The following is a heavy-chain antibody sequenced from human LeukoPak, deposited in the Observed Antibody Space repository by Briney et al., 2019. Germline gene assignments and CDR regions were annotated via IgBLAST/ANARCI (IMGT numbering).Heavy chain of an antibody. CDR2: IKQDGGET. D-gene: IGHD3-10*01. CDR3: ARLRGGAY. Sequence: GGSLRLSCAASGFTFSTYWMTWVRQAPGKGLEWVANIKQDGGETYYVDSVKGRFTISRDNAKNSLYLQMNSLRAEDTALYYCARLRGGAYWGQGTLVTVSS. V-gene: IGHV3-7*01. J-gene: IGHJ4*02. CDR1: GFTFSTYW.